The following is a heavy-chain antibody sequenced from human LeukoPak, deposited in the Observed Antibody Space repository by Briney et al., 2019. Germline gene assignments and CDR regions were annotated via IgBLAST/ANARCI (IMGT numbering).Heavy chain of an antibody. CDR2: ISAYNGNT. CDR3: ARGGPTIFGGVTSNWFDP. V-gene: IGHV1-18*01. CDR1: GYTFTSYG. Sequence: ASVKVSCKASGYTFTSYGISWVRQAPGQGLEWMGWISAYNGNTNYAQKLQGRVTMTTDTSTSTAYMELRSLRSDDTAVYYCARGGPTIFGGVTSNWFDPWGQGTLVTVSS. J-gene: IGHJ5*02. D-gene: IGHD3-3*01.